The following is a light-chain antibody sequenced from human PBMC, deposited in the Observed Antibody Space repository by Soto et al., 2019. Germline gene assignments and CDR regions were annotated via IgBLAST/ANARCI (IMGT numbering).Light chain of an antibody. Sequence: DIQMPQSPSTLSASVGDRIIITCRASQSISSWLAWYQQKPGKAPKLLIYKASSLESGVPSRFSGSGSGTEFTLTISSLQPDDSATYFCHQYSASHTFGGGTKVDIK. J-gene: IGKJ4*01. CDR1: QSISSW. V-gene: IGKV1-5*03. CDR3: HQYSASHT. CDR2: KAS.